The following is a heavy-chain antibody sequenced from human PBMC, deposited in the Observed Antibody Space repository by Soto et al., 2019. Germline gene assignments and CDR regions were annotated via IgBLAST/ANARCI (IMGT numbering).Heavy chain of an antibody. CDR1: GGSISNYY. D-gene: IGHD3-9*01. CDR2: VYYSGTT. CDR3: ARHTDDILTGNEALDI. V-gene: IGHV4-59*08. J-gene: IGHJ3*02. Sequence: SETLSLTCTVSGGSISNYYWSWIRQPPGKGLEWIGYVYYSGTTNYNPTLKSRITILVDTSENQFSLKLTSVTAADTAVYYCARHTDDILTGNEALDILGQGTVVTGSS.